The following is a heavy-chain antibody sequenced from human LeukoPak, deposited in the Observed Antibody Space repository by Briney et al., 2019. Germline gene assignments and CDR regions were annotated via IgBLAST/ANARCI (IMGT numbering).Heavy chain of an antibody. J-gene: IGHJ1*01. D-gene: IGHD1-26*01. V-gene: IGHV4-59*01. Sequence: PSETLSLTCTVFGGSISTNYWSWIRQPPGKGLEWIGYIYYSGRTNYNPSLKSRVTISIDTSKNQFSLKLSSVTAADTAVYYCARNSGSYGGEYFQHWGQGTLVTVSS. CDR2: IYYSGRT. CDR1: GGSISTNY. CDR3: ARNSGSYGGEYFQH.